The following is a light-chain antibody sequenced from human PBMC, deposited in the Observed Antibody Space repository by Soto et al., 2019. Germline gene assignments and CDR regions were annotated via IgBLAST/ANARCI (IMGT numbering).Light chain of an antibody. V-gene: IGLV1-47*01. CDR2: RNN. CDR3: AACDDSLSGYV. J-gene: IGLJ1*01. Sequence: QSVLTQPPSASGTPGQRVTISCSGSSSNIGSNYVYWYQQLPGTAPKLLIYRNNQRPSGVPDRFSGSKSGTSASLAISGLRSEDEADYYGAACDDSLSGYVFGTGTKVTVL. CDR1: SSNIGSNY.